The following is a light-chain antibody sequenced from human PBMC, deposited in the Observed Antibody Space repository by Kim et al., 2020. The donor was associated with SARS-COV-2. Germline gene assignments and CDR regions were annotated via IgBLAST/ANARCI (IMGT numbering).Light chain of an antibody. CDR1: QGISDA. V-gene: IGKV1-13*02. CDR3: QQFNTYPYT. CDR2: DAS. Sequence: SASVGDRVTITCRAGQGISDALAWYQQKPGRPPQPLISDASSLESGVPLRFSGSGSGTDFTLTISSLQPEDFATYYCQQFNTYPYTFGQGTKLEI. J-gene: IGKJ2*01.